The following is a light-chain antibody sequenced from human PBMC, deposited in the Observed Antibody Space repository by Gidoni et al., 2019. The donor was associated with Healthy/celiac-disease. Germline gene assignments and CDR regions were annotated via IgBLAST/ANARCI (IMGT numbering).Light chain of an antibody. V-gene: IGKV3-11*01. CDR2: DAS. CDR1: QSVSSY. J-gene: IGKJ2*01. Sequence: EIVSTQSPATLSLSPGERATLSCRASQSVSSYSAWYQQKPGQAPRLLIYDASNRATGIPARFSGSGSGTDFTLTISSLEPEDFAVYYCQQRSNWPHTFGQGTKLEIK. CDR3: QQRSNWPHT.